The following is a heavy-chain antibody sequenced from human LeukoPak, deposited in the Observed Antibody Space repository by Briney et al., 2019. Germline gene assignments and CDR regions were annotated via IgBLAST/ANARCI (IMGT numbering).Heavy chain of an antibody. Sequence: ASVKVSCKASGYTFTGYYMHWVRQAPGQGLEWMGWINPNSGGTNYAQKFQGRVTMTRDTSISTAYMELSRLRSDDTAVYYCARDRSPGFKGMVIDYYTGMDVWGQGTTVTVS. CDR3: ARDRSPGFKGMVIDYYTGMDV. V-gene: IGHV1-2*02. CDR1: GYTFTGYY. CDR2: INPNSGGT. J-gene: IGHJ6*02. D-gene: IGHD2-21*01.